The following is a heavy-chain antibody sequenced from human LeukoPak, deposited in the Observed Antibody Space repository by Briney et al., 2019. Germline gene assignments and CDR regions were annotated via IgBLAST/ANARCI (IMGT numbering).Heavy chain of an antibody. CDR3: AAGGSGSYYGSHFDY. D-gene: IGHD3-10*01. CDR2: IVVGSGNT. V-gene: IGHV1-58*01. Sequence: SVEVSCKASGFTFTSSAVQWVRQARGQRLEWIGWIVVGSGNTNYAQKFQERVTITRDMSTSTAYMELSSLRSEDTAVYYCAAGGSGSYYGSHFDYWGQGTLVTVSS. J-gene: IGHJ4*02. CDR1: GFTFTSSA.